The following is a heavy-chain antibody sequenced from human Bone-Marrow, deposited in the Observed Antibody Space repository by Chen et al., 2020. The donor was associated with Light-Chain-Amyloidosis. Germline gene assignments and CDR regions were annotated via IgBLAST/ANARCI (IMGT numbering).Heavy chain of an antibody. J-gene: IGHJ4*02. D-gene: IGHD5-12*01. CDR1: GYTFPNYW. V-gene: IGHV5-51*01. CDR2: IYPDDSDA. CDR3: ARRRDGYNFDY. Sequence: VKKPGESLKISCKGSGYTFPNYWIGWVRQMPGKGLEWMGVIYPDDSDARYSPSFEGQVTISADKFITTAYLQWRSLKASDTAMYYCARRRDGYNFDYWGQGTLVTVSS.